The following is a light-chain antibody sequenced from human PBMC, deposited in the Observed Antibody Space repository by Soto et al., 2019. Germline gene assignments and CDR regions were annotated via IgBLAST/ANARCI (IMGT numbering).Light chain of an antibody. CDR1: QSISWN. CDR3: QQSYTTASIT. CDR2: AAS. V-gene: IGKV1-39*01. Sequence: DIQMTQSPSSLSASVGDRVTITCRASQSISWNLNWYQHKPGKAPKLLIYAASSLQNGVPSRFSGGGSGTEFTLSISSLQPEDFGTYYCQQSYTTASITFGQGTRLEIK. J-gene: IGKJ5*01.